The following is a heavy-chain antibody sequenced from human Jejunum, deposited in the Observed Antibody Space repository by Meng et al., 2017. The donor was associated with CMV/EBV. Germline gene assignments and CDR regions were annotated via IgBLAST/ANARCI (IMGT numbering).Heavy chain of an antibody. V-gene: IGHV3-7*01. CDR2: INQDGSQR. J-gene: IGHJ4*02. D-gene: IGHD7-27*01. CDR3: ARGPPGDGGVTSDY. CDR1: GFTFNNYW. Sequence: SGFTFNNYWMNWVRQTPGKGLEWVANINQDGSQRYYLDSVKGRFSISRDNAKNSLFLQMNGLRADDTALYYCARGPPGDGGVTSDYWGQGILVTVSS.